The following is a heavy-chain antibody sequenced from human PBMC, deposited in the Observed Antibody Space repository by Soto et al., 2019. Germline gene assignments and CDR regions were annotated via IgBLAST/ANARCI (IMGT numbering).Heavy chain of an antibody. CDR1: GFTFSTYT. V-gene: IGHV3-21*01. J-gene: IGHJ5*02. CDR2: ISSGSSYI. Sequence: GGSLRLSCAASGFTFSTYTMNWVRQAPGKGLEWISSISSGSSYIYYAGSVKGRFTISRDNAKNSLFLQMNSLRADDTAVYYCARDILSGGAYPESWGQGTKVTVSS. D-gene: IGHD3-10*01. CDR3: ARDILSGGAYPES.